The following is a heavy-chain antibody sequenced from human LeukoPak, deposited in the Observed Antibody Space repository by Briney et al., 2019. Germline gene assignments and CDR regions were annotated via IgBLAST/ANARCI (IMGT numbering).Heavy chain of an antibody. CDR2: ISWNSGSI. CDR1: GFTFSSYA. D-gene: IGHD3-16*01. CDR3: AKDVGPGYYGHYYYYMDV. V-gene: IGHV3-9*03. Sequence: PGGSLRLSCAVSGFTFSSYAMNWVRQAPGKGLEWVSGISWNSGSIGYADSVKGRFTISRDNAKNSLYLQMNSLRAEDMALYYCAKDVGPGYYGHYYYYMDVWGKGTTVTVSS. J-gene: IGHJ6*03.